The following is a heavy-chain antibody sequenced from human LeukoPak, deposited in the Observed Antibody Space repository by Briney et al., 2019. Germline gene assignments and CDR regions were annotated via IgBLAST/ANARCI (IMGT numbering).Heavy chain of an antibody. CDR2: ISYDGSSK. CDR1: GFTFSSYA. J-gene: IGHJ3*02. Sequence: GGSLRLSCAASGFTFSSYAMHWVRQAPGKGLEWVAVISYDGSSKYYADSVKGRFTISRDNSKNTLYLQMNSLRAEDTAVYYCAGVVYIVVVADAFDIWGQGTMVTVSS. CDR3: AGVVYIVVVADAFDI. V-gene: IGHV3-30*04. D-gene: IGHD2-15*01.